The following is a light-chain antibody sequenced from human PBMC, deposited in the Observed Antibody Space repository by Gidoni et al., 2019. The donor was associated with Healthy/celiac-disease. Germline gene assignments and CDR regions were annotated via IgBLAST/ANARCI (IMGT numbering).Light chain of an antibody. Sequence: DIQMNPSPSSLAASVGDRVTITCRASQSISSYLHWYQQKPGKATRLLIYAAPSLQSGVPSRFVGGGSGTDFTLTISSRPPEDFASYYFQQSYSTPRTFGQGTKLEIK. CDR3: QQSYSTPRT. CDR2: AAP. V-gene: IGKV1-39*01. CDR1: QSISSY. J-gene: IGKJ2*01.